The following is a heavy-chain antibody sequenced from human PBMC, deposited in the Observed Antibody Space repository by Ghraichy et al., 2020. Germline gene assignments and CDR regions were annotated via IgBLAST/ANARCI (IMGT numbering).Heavy chain of an antibody. CDR2: LGADGRST. J-gene: IGHJ3*01. CDR1: EFTFDGYP. Sequence: LSCAASEFTFDGYPMTWVRQAPGKGLEWVSTLGADGRSTYYSDSVKGRFTISRDRSKRTLYLQMTSLRVEDTAVYYCAKEGGRLGEGAFDVWSQGTLVTVSS. CDR3: AKEGGRLGEGAFDV. D-gene: IGHD3-10*01. V-gene: IGHV3-23*01.